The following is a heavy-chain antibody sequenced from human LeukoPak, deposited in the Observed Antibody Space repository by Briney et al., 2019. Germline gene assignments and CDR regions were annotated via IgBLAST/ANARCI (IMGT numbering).Heavy chain of an antibody. CDR2: IYSGGSP. J-gene: IGHJ5*02. CDR1: GFTVSSNY. V-gene: IGHV3-66*02. Sequence: GGSLRLSCAASGFTVSSNYMAWVRQAPGKGLEWVSVIYSGGSPYYADSVKGRFTISRDNSKNTLYLQMNSLRAEDTAVYYCARDVRAAGYNWFDPWGQGILVTVSS. CDR3: ARDVRAAGYNWFDP. D-gene: IGHD6-13*01.